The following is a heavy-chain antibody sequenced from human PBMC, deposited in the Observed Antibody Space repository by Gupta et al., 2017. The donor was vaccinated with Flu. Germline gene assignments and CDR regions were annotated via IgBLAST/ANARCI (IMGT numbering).Heavy chain of an antibody. Sequence: EVQLVESGGGLVQPGGSLRLSCAASGFTFSSYSMNWVRQAPGKGLEWVSYISSSSSTIYYADSVKGRFTISRDNAKNSLYLQMNSLRAEDTAVYYCASLFLGGPYYYYGMDVWGQGTTVTVSS. CDR1: GFTFSSYS. D-gene: IGHD3-3*01. CDR2: ISSSSSTI. CDR3: ASLFLGGPYYYYGMDV. V-gene: IGHV3-48*01. J-gene: IGHJ6*02.